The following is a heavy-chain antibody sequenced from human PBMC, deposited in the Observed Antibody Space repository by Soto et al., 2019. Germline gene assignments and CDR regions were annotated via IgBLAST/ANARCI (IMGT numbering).Heavy chain of an antibody. CDR2: INAGNGNT. J-gene: IGHJ4*02. D-gene: IGHD5-18*01. Sequence: KARGYAIDCRSRCSACQYPGQRLEWMGWINAGNGNTKYSQKFQGRVTITRDTSASTAYMELSSLRSEDTAVYYCARGLNGYLHYFDYWGQGTLVTSPQ. CDR3: ARGLNGYLHYFDY. V-gene: IGHV1-3*01. CDR1: GYAIDCRS.